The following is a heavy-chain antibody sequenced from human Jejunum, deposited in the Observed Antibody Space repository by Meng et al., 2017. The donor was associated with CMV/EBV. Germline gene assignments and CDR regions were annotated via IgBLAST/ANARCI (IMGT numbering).Heavy chain of an antibody. CDR3: ARDLVVVTAPGDN. CDR2: ISANNGGT. V-gene: IGHV1-2*06. Sequence: KASGYTFADNYIHWVRQATGQGIEWMGRISANNGGTHYAQKFKGRVTMTRDTSVTTVYMELNSLTSDDTAVYYCARDLVVVTAPGDNWGQGTLVTVSS. J-gene: IGHJ4*02. CDR1: GYTFADNY. D-gene: IGHD2-21*02.